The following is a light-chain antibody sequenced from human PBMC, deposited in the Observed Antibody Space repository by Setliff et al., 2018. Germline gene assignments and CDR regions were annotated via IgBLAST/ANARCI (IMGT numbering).Light chain of an antibody. CDR2: DVN. Sequence: QSVLTQPDSVSGSPGQSITILCTGSSSDIGGYSYVSWYQQHPGKVPKLIIFDVNNRPSGVSTRFSGSKAGSGATLTISGLQSEDEADYYCSSYTSSRTYVFGTGTKVTVL. V-gene: IGLV2-14*03. CDR3: SSYTSSRTYV. J-gene: IGLJ1*01. CDR1: SSDIGGYSY.